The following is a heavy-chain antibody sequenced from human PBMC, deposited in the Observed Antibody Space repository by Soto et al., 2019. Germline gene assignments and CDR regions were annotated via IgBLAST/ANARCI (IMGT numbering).Heavy chain of an antibody. CDR2: IYYSGRT. J-gene: IGHJ5*02. V-gene: IGHV4-59*01. D-gene: IGHD6-13*01. CDR3: ARLAAARSWFDP. CDR1: GGSISSYY. Sequence: QVQLQESGPGLVKPSKTLSLTCTVPGGSISSYYWSWIRQPPGKGLEWMGYIYYSGRTNYNPSLKSRVTISVDTSKNQFSLKLSSVTAADTAVYYCARLAAARSWFDPWGQGTLVTVSS.